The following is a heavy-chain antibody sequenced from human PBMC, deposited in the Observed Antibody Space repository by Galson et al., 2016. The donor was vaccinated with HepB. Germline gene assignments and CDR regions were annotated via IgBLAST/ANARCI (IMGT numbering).Heavy chain of an antibody. Sequence: SLRLSCAASGFTFSRSCMHWVRQAPGTGLVWVSRINDDGSRTTYADSVKGRFTISRDNAKNTLYLQMNSLRAEDTAVYYCASASGSNVHFDSWGQGTLVTVSS. D-gene: IGHD1-26*01. CDR1: GFTFSRSC. V-gene: IGHV3-74*01. CDR3: ASASGSNVHFDS. J-gene: IGHJ4*02. CDR2: INDDGSRT.